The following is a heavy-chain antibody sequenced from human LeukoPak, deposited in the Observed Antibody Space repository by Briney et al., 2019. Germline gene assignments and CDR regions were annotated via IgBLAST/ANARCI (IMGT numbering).Heavy chain of an antibody. CDR1: GFTFSSYG. J-gene: IGHJ3*01. Sequence: GGSLRLSCAASGFTFSSYGMHWVRQAPGKGLEWVGHIKSKSDGGTTDCAAAVKGRFTISRDDSKNALYLQMNSLKTEDTALYYCTTWDGVDWGQGTMVTVSS. CDR2: IKSKSDGGTT. CDR3: TTWDGVD. D-gene: IGHD1-26*01. V-gene: IGHV3-15*01.